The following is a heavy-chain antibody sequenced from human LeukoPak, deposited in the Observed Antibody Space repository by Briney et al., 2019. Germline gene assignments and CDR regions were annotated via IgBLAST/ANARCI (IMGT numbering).Heavy chain of an antibody. J-gene: IGHJ4*02. CDR3: AREYCSGGSCYGNLDH. Sequence: EGSLRLSCAASGFTFRSYSKNWVRQAPGKGLEWVSFISSAGGVISYADSVKGRFTISRDNAKNSLYLQMNSLRVEDTAVYYCAREYCSGGSCYGNLDHWGQGTPVTVSS. D-gene: IGHD2-15*01. CDR1: GFTFRSYS. CDR2: ISSAGGVI. V-gene: IGHV3-48*01.